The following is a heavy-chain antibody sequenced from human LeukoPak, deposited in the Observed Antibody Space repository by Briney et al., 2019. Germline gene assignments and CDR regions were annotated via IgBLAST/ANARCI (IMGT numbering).Heavy chain of an antibody. J-gene: IGHJ3*02. D-gene: IGHD7-27*01. Sequence: ESSPTLVKATQTLTLTCTFSGFSRSTRGVGVGWIRQPPGKALEWRALIYWDDDKRYSPTLKSRLTITKDTSKNQVVLTMTNMDPVDTATYYCAHRQNWGEAFDIWGQGTMVTVSS. CDR3: AHRQNWGEAFDI. CDR1: GFSRSTRGVG. V-gene: IGHV2-5*02. CDR2: IYWDDDK.